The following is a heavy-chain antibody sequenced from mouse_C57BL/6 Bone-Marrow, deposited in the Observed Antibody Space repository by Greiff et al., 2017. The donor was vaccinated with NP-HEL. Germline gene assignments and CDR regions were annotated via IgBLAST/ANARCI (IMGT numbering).Heavy chain of an antibody. CDR2: ISSGGDYI. CDR1: GFTFSSYA. CDR3: TRDKAGYWYFDV. V-gene: IGHV5-9-1*02. J-gene: IGHJ1*03. Sequence: EVQGVESGEGLVKPGGSLKLSCAASGFTFSSYAMSWVRQTPEKRLEWVAYISSGGDYIYYADTVKGRFTISRDNARNTLYLQMSSLKSEDTAMYYCTRDKAGYWYFDVWGTGTTVTVSS. D-gene: IGHD1-3*01.